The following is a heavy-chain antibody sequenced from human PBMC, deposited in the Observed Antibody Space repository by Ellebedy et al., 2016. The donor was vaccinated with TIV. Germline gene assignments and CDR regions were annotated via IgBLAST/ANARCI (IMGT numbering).Heavy chain of an antibody. V-gene: IGHV3-72*01. CDR1: GFTFSDHY. D-gene: IGHD2-2*01. CDR2: SSNKPNSYIR. Sequence: PGGSLRLSCAASGFTFSDHYMDWVRQAPGKGLEWVARSSNKPNSYIREYAPSVEGRFTISRDESKNSLYLQMTGLRTEDTAVYYCARGYHGFDSWGQGTLVTVSS. J-gene: IGHJ4*02. CDR3: ARGYHGFDS.